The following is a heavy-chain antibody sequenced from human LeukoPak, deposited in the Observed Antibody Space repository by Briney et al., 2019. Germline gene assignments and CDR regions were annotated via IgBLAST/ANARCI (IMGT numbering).Heavy chain of an antibody. J-gene: IGHJ3*02. Sequence: GGPLRLSCPAPEFTISRYWLHWVGQAPGKGLGWVSNINNDGSITTYADSVKGRFTISRDNVKNTLFLQMNSLGAEDTALYYCARGWNTTPRSGFDIWGLGTMVTVSS. CDR2: INNDGSIT. V-gene: IGHV3-74*01. CDR3: ARGWNTTPRSGFDI. D-gene: IGHD1/OR15-1a*01. CDR1: EFTISRYW.